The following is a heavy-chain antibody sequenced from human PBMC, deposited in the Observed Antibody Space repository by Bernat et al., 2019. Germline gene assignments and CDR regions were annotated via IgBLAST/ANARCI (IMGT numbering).Heavy chain of an antibody. CDR1: GFMFSTYW. J-gene: IGHJ4*02. Sequence: DVQLVGSGGGLVQPGGSLRLSCAASGFMFSTYWMSWVRQAPGKGLEWLANIKQDGSGKYYVDSVKGRFTISRDNAKNSLSLQMNSLRAEDTAVYYCARENSGIKGIFFDYWGQGTLVTVSS. CDR3: ARENSGIKGIFFDY. D-gene: IGHD1-26*01. V-gene: IGHV3-7*03. CDR2: IKQDGSGK.